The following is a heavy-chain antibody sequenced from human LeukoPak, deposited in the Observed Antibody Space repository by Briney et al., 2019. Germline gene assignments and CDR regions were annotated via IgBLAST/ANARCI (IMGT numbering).Heavy chain of an antibody. CDR1: GFTFSSYG. J-gene: IGHJ4*02. V-gene: IGHV3-30*18. CDR3: AKDPRIHLWFSPYFDY. D-gene: IGHD5-18*01. Sequence: PGGSLRLSCAASGFTFSSYGIHWVRQAPGKGLEWVAVISYDGSNKYYADSVKGRFTISRDNSKSTLYLQMNSLKPEDTAVYYCAKDPRIHLWFSPYFDYWGQGTLVTVSS. CDR2: ISYDGSNK.